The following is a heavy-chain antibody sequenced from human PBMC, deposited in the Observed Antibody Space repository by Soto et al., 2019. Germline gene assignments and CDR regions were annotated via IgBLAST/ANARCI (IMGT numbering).Heavy chain of an antibody. D-gene: IGHD1-26*01. V-gene: IGHV3-33*01. CDR3: ARLAYSNFLGGLDS. CDR1: GFIFSAYG. J-gene: IGHJ5*01. CDR2: VWNDGINK. Sequence: QGHLVESGGGVVQPGGSLRLSCAASGFIFSAYGIHWVRQAPGKGLEWVAIVWNDGINKYYADSVKGRFTISRDNFKNTVDLHMNSLRVEDTAVYYCARLAYSNFLGGLDSWGQGTLVTASS.